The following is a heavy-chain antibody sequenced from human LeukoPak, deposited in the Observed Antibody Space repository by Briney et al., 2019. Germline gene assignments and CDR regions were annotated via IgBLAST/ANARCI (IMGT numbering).Heavy chain of an antibody. J-gene: IGHJ4*02. CDR2: IYTGGNT. CDR1: GFTVDSNY. CDR3: ARAYCSSTSCYPFDY. V-gene: IGHV3-53*05. Sequence: PGGSLRLSCAASGFTVDSNYLSWVRQAPGKGLEWVSTIYTGGNTYYADSVKGRFTISRDNSKNTLYLQMNSLRAEDTAVYYCARAYCSSTSCYPFDYWGQGTLVTVSS. D-gene: IGHD2-2*01.